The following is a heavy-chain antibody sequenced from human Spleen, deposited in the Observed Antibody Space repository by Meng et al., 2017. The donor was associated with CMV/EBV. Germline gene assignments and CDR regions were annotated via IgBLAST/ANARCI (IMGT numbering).Heavy chain of an antibody. D-gene: IGHD3-10*01. J-gene: IGHJ4*02. Sequence: GESLKISCAASGFIFSSYAMSWVRQAPGKGLEWVSGISGSGDRTYYADSVKGRFTISRDNSKNTLDLQMNSLRAEDTAVYYCAKWHMVWETIGYPDYFDYWGQGTLVTVSS. CDR1: GFIFSSYA. V-gene: IGHV3-23*01. CDR3: AKWHMVWETIGYPDYFDY. CDR2: ISGSGDRT.